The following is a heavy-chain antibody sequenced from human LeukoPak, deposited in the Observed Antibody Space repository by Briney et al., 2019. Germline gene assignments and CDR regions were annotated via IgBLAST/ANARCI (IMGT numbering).Heavy chain of an antibody. CDR1: GYTFTSYY. V-gene: IGHV1-46*01. CDR3: AREIPGGNFDY. Sequence: ASVKVSCKASGYTFTSYYMHWVRQAPGQGLEWMGMINPSDGGTNYAQNFQGRVTMTRDTSMSTVYMELSSLRSGDTTVYYCAREIPGGNFDYWGQGTLVTVSS. J-gene: IGHJ4*02. CDR2: INPSDGGT. D-gene: IGHD2-21*01.